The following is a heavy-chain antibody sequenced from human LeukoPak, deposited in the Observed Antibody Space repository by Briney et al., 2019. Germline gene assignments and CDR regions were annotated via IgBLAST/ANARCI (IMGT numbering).Heavy chain of an antibody. CDR2: ISSSSSYI. CDR1: GFTFSSYS. J-gene: IGHJ6*02. Sequence: GGSLRLSCAASGFTFSSYSMNWVRQAPGKGLEWVSSISSSSSYIYYADSVKGRFTVSRDNSKNTLYLQMNGLRAEDTAVYYCTKADSFYYYYGMDLWGQGTTVTVSS. CDR3: TKADSFYYYYGMDL. V-gene: IGHV3-21*04.